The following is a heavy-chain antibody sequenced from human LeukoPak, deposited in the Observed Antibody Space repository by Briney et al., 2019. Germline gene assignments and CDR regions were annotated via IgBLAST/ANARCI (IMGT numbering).Heavy chain of an antibody. CDR1: GFPFSTYV. CDR2: ISSNGDNT. J-gene: IGHJ4*02. CDR3: VRGTGY. V-gene: IGHV3-64D*06. Sequence: GGSLQLSCSVSGFPFSTYVMHWVRQAPGKGLEYVSAISSNGDNTYYADSVKGRFTISRDNSKNTLYLQMSSLRPDDTAVYFCVRGTGYWGQGTLVTVSS.